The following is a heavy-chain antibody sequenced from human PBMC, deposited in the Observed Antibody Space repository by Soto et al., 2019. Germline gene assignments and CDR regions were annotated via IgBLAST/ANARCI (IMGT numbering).Heavy chain of an antibody. V-gene: IGHV1-46*01. D-gene: IGHD3-3*02. CDR2: FLASGGNT. CDR3: ARGGATIFGVIDS. J-gene: IGHJ4*02. Sequence: ASVKVSCKASGYSFFSYYIHWVRQAPGQGLEWMGRFLASGGNTDYAQRFRGRVSMTRDTSTANTVSLELTSLTSDDTAVYYCARGGATIFGVIDSWGQGTRVTVSS. CDR1: GYSFFSYY.